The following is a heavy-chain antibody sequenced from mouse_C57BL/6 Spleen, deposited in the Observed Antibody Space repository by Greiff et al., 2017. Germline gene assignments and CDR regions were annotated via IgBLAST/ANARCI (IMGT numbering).Heavy chain of an antibody. CDR3: VRDGYDEGSFAY. J-gene: IGHJ3*01. D-gene: IGHD2-2*01. CDR2: IRSNSSIYAT. V-gene: IGHV10-3*01. Sequence: EVHLVESGGGLVQPKGSLKLSCAASGFTFNTYAMPWVRQAPGTGLEWVARIRSNSSIYATYYADSVKDRFTISRDDSQSMLYLQMNNMKTEDTAMDYCVRDGYDEGSFAYWGQGTLVTVSA. CDR1: GFTFNTYA.